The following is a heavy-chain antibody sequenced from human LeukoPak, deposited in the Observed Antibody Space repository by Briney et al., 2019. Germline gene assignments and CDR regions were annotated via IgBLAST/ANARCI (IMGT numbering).Heavy chain of an antibody. CDR1: GGSITNTNY. Sequence: SGTLSLTCGVSGGSITNTNYWTWVRQPPGKGLEWIGEVNLQGSTNYNPSLMGRVAISVDTSENHISLQLTSVTAADTAVYYCAREGGPYRPLDYSGQGTLVTVSP. CDR3: AREGGPYRPLDY. V-gene: IGHV4-4*02. CDR2: VNLQGST. J-gene: IGHJ4*02.